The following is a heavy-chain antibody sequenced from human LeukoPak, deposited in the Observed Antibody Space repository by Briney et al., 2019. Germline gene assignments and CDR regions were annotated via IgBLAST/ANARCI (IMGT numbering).Heavy chain of an antibody. CDR1: GFTFSSYD. J-gene: IGHJ4*02. V-gene: IGHV3-13*01. D-gene: IGHD2-2*01. CDR2: IGTAGDT. Sequence: LGGSLRLSCAASGFTFSSYDMHWVRQATGKGLEWVSAIGTAGDTYYPGSVKGRFTISRENAKNSLYLQMNSLRAGDTAVYYCAREGQLHGLDYWGQGTLVTVSS. CDR3: AREGQLHGLDY.